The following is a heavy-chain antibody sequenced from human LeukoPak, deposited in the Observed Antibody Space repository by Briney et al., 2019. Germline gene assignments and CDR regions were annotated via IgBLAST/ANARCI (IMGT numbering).Heavy chain of an antibody. CDR3: AKDRLRWSYDSSAPHAFDI. V-gene: IGHV3-9*01. D-gene: IGHD3-22*01. CDR2: ISWNSGSI. CDR1: GFTFDDYA. J-gene: IGHJ3*02. Sequence: GGSLRLSCAASGFTFDDYAMHWVRQAPGKGLEWVSGISWNSGSIGYADSVKGRFTISRDNAKNSLYLQMNSLRAEDTALYYCAKDRLRWSYDSSAPHAFDIWGQGTMVTVSS.